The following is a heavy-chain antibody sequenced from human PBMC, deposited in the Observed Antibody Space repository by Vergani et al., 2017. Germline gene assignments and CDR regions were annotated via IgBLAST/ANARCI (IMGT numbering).Heavy chain of an antibody. V-gene: IGHV3-48*04. J-gene: IGHJ4*02. CDR1: GFTFSSYS. CDR3: ARDWVTGLTTLFDY. Sequence: EVQLVESGGGLVQPGGSLRLSCAASGFTFSSYSMNWVRPAPGKGLEWVSYISSSSSTIYYADSVKGRFTISRDNAKNSLYLQMNSLRAEDTAVYYCARDWVTGLTTLFDYWGQGTLVTVSS. D-gene: IGHD4-17*01. CDR2: ISSSSSTI.